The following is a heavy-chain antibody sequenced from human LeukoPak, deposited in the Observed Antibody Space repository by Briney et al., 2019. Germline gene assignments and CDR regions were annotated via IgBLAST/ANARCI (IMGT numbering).Heavy chain of an antibody. Sequence: GGSRTLSCAASEFTLSTYGVQWVRQAAGKGLEWVAVISYDGSYKFYADSVKGRFTISRDNSKSTLYLKMNSLRAEDTAVYYCAKDRYSGLNTIDYWGQGTLVTVSS. CDR3: AKDRYSGLNTIDY. D-gene: IGHD6-13*01. V-gene: IGHV3-30*18. CDR2: ISYDGSYK. CDR1: EFTLSTYG. J-gene: IGHJ4*02.